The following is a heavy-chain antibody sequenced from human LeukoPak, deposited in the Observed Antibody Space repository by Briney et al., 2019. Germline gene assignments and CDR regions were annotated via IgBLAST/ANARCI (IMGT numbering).Heavy chain of an antibody. CDR2: ITGSGVST. CDR1: GLTFNNYA. V-gene: IGHV3-23*01. Sequence: GGSLRLSCTASGLTFNNYAMTWVRQAPGKGLEWVSAITGSGVSTNYADSVKGRFTISRDNSKNTIYLQMNSLRAEDTAIYYCAKRSSTSSGYFDFWGRGTLVTVSS. CDR3: AKRSSTSSGYFDF. J-gene: IGHJ4*02. D-gene: IGHD3-22*01.